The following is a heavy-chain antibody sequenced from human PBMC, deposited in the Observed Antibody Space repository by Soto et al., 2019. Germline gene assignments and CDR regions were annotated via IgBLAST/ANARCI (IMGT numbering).Heavy chain of an antibody. D-gene: IGHD3-22*01. V-gene: IGHV4-59*01. CDR3: ARGHFKYYDSSGYYHLDY. J-gene: IGHJ4*02. Sequence: SETLSLTCTVSGGSISSYYWSWIRRPPGKGLEWIGYIYYSGSTNYNPSLKSRVTISVDTSKNQFSLKLSSVTAADTAVYYCARGHFKYYDSSGYYHLDYCGQGTLVTVSS. CDR1: GGSISSYY. CDR2: IYYSGST.